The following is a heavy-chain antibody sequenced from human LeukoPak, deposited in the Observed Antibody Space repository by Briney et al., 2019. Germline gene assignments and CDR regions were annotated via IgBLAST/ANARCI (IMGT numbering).Heavy chain of an antibody. D-gene: IGHD3-22*01. CDR3: VRDQRGGSSGYYDS. J-gene: IGHJ4*02. V-gene: IGHV3-64D*06. Sequence: QAGGSLRLSCSASGFTFSTYFMHWVRQAPGKGLECVSAITGSGGSTYYADSVKGRFTISRDNSKNTLYLQMSSLRAEDTAVYYCVRDQRGGSSGYYDSWGQGTPVTVSS. CDR2: ITGSGGST. CDR1: GFTFSTYF.